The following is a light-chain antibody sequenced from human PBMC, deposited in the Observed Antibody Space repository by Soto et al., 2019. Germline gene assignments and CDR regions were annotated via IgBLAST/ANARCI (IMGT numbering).Light chain of an antibody. CDR2: YDT. CDR1: NIGTYN. V-gene: IGLV3-21*04. CDR3: QVCNSSRDYRVV. J-gene: IGLJ2*01. Sequence: SYELIQPPSVSVAPGKTARITCGGNNIGTYNVHWYQQKPGQAPVLIIYYDTDRPSGIPERFSGSNSGNTATLTISRVEAGDEADYYCQVCNSSRDYRVVFGGGTQLTVL.